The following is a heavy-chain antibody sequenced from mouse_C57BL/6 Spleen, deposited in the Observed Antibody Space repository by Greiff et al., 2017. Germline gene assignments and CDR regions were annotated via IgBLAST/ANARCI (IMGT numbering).Heavy chain of an antibody. V-gene: IGHV1-15*01. CDR2: IDPETGGT. CDR1: GYTFTDYE. Sequence: QVQLQQSGAELVRPGASVTLSCKASGYTFTDYEMHWVKQTPVHGLEWIGAIDPETGGTAYNQKFKGKAILTADKSSSTAYMELRSLTSEDSAVYYCTRGYYSNFYYARDYWGQGTSVTVSS. J-gene: IGHJ4*01. D-gene: IGHD2-5*01. CDR3: TRGYYSNFYYARDY.